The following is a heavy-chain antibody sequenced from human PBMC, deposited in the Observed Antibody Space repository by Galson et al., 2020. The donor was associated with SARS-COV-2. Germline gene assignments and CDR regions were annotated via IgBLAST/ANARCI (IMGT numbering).Heavy chain of an antibody. Sequence: SETLSLTCTVSGGSISGNYWSWIRQTPGKGLEWIGYIFYSGDTNYNPSLKSRVTLSVDTSKNQFSLRLASVTPADSAMYFCARSSHVYDTRGYHIPFDYWGQGTPVTVSS. J-gene: IGHJ4*02. V-gene: IGHV4-59*01. CDR1: GGSISGNY. CDR3: ARSSHVYDTRGYHIPFDY. D-gene: IGHD2-8*01. CDR2: IFYSGDT.